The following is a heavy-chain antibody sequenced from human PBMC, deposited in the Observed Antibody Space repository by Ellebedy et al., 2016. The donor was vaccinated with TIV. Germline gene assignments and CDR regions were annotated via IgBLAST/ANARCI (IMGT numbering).Heavy chain of an antibody. CDR2: DLDNGNT. CDR1: GDSTSGHY. Sequence: MPSETLSLTCSVSGDSTSGHYWNWIRQPPGKGLEWIGHDLDNGNTNYNTSLKSRVIISVDTSKNQSSLRLNSVTTADTAVYFCARGRRGMYWFFDYWGQGALVTVSS. D-gene: IGHD3-22*01. V-gene: IGHV4-59*11. CDR3: ARGRRGMYWFFDY. J-gene: IGHJ4*02.